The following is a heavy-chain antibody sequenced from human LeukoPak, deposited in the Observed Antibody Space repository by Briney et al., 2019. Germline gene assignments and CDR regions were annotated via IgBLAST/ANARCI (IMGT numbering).Heavy chain of an antibody. Sequence: GGSLRLSCAASGFTVSSNYMSWVRQALGKGLEWVSVIYSGGSTYYADSVKGRFTISRDNSKNTLYLQMNSLRAEDTAVYYCASAIVGATIFDYWGQGTLVTVSS. CDR3: ASAIVGATIFDY. CDR1: GFTVSSNY. V-gene: IGHV3-66*02. J-gene: IGHJ4*02. D-gene: IGHD1-26*01. CDR2: IYSGGST.